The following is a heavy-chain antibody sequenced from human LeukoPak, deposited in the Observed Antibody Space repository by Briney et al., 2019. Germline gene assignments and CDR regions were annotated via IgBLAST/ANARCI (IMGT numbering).Heavy chain of an antibody. D-gene: IGHD5-18*01. CDR1: GGSFSGYY. CDR2: INHSGST. CDR3: ARLGIQLWSGIFHAFDY. Sequence: SETLSLTCAVYGGSFSGYYWSWIRQPPGKGLEWIGEINHSGSTNYNPSLKSRVTISVDTSKNQFSLKLSSVTAADTAVYYCARLGIQLWSGIFHAFDYWGQGTLVTVSS. J-gene: IGHJ4*02. V-gene: IGHV4-34*01.